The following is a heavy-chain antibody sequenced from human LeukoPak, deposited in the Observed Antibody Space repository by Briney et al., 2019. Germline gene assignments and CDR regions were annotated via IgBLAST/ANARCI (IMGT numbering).Heavy chain of an antibody. J-gene: IGHJ4*02. CDR3: AKVPPSILTGYSYFDY. D-gene: IGHD3-9*01. Sequence: GGSLRLSCAVSGFSFNNYGMYWVRQAPGKGLEWVAFIWYDGSNKFYVDSVKGRFSISRDNSKNTLYLQMDSQRGEDTAVYYCAKVPPSILTGYSYFDYWGQGTLVTVSS. CDR1: GFSFNNYG. V-gene: IGHV3-30*02. CDR2: IWYDGSNK.